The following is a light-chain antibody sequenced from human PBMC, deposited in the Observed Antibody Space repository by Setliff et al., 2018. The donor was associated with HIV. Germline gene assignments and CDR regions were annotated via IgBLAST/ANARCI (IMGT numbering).Light chain of an antibody. CDR2: EVT. CDR1: SSDVGGYNH. CDR3: TSFTTTGAYV. J-gene: IGLJ1*01. Sequence: QSALAQPASVSGSPGQSISISCTGTSSDVGGYNHVSWYQQEPDRAPKLMIYEVTNRPPGVSNRFSGSKSGNTASLTISGLQAEDEADYYCTSFTTTGAYVFGTGTKGTVL. V-gene: IGLV2-14*01.